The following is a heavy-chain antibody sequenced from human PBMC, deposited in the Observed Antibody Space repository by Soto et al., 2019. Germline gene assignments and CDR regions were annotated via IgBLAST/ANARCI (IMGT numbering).Heavy chain of an antibody. CDR3: ARGGYYDNSWGKLRHYGLDV. Sequence: QVQLVQSAAEVKKPGASVRVSCKASGYTFIRYGIAWVRQAPGQGLEWMGWISPYNDYTIYSQKVQGRVTMTTDTSTRTVYMGLRGLKSDDTAVYYCARGGYYDNSWGKLRHYGLDVWGQGTSVTVSS. V-gene: IGHV1-18*01. J-gene: IGHJ6*02. CDR2: ISPYNDYT. CDR1: GYTFIRYG. D-gene: IGHD3-16*01.